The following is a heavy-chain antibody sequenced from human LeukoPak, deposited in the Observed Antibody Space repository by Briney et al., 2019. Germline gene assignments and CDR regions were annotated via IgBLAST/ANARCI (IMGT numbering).Heavy chain of an antibody. V-gene: IGHV1-69*13. CDR1: GYTFTGYY. Sequence: ASVKVSCKASGYTFTGYYMHWVRQAPGQGLEWMGGIIPIFGTANYAQKFQGRVTITADESTSTAYMELSSLRSEDTAVYYCTREGGYSGYDLRGYAFDIWGQGTMVTVSS. J-gene: IGHJ3*02. CDR2: IIPIFGTA. D-gene: IGHD5-12*01. CDR3: TREGGYSGYDLRGYAFDI.